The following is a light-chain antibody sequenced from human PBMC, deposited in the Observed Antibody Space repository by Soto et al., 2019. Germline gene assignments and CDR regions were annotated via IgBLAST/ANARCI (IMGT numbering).Light chain of an antibody. V-gene: IGKV1-27*01. Sequence: DIQMTQSPSSLSASAGDRVSITCRASQGISDSLAWFQHKPGKPPKLLMYAASTLLSGVPARFSGSGAGTNVILTISRLQPEEVAACYCKNYNCASLTFGGGTRVEIK. CDR2: AAS. J-gene: IGKJ4*01. CDR1: QGISDS. CDR3: KNYNCASLT.